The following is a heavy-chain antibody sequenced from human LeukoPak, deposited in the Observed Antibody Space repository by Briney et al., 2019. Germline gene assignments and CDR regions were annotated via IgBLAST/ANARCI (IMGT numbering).Heavy chain of an antibody. Sequence: GRSLRLSCAASGFTFNSYGMHWVRQAPGKGLEWVAFIRYDGSNEHYAESLKGRFTISRDNSKKMLYLQMNSLRAEDTAVYYCAKEGGYSYGFGVGDDAFDIWGQGTVVTVSS. V-gene: IGHV3-30*02. CDR1: GFTFNSYG. D-gene: IGHD5-18*01. CDR2: IRYDGSNE. J-gene: IGHJ3*02. CDR3: AKEGGYSYGFGVGDDAFDI.